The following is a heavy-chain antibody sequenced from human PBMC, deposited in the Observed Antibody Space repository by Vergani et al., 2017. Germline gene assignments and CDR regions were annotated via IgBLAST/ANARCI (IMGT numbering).Heavy chain of an antibody. D-gene: IGHD6-13*01. CDR2: IIPILGTA. CDR3: ARIAGTGD. V-gene: IGHV1-69*11. J-gene: IGHJ4*02. CDR1: GYTFTSYG. Sequence: QVQLVQSGAEVKKPGASVKVSCKASGYTFTSYGISWVRQAPGQGLEWMGRIIPILGTANYAQKFQGRVTITADESTSTAYMELSSLRSEDTAVYYCARIAGTGDWGQGTLVTVSS.